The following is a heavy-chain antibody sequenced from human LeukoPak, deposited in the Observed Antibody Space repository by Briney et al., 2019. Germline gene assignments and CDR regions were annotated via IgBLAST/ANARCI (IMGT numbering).Heavy chain of an antibody. CDR3: ARGSGYFDSRGTVSWFDP. V-gene: IGHV4-31*03. D-gene: IGHD3-22*01. CDR2: IYYFGNT. Sequence: SETLSLTCTVSGDSITSHYWNWIRQHPGKGLEWIGSIYYFGNTYYNPSLKSRVIISVDTSKNQFSLKMSSVTAADTAVYYCARGSGYFDSRGTVSWFDPWGQGTLVTVSS. CDR1: GDSITSHY. J-gene: IGHJ5*02.